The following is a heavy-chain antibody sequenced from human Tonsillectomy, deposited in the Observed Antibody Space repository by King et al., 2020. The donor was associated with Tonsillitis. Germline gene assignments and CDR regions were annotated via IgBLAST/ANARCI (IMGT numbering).Heavy chain of an antibody. Sequence: VQLVESGGGLVQPGGSLRLSCSASGFNFRSYVMHWVRQAPGNGLEYVSAISSNGQSTYYADSVKGRFTISRDNSKNTLFLQMSSLRAEDTAVYYCVKDRLWFGELLYVSAFDIWGQGTMVTVSS. CDR1: GFNFRSYV. D-gene: IGHD3-10*01. CDR3: VKDRLWFGELLYVSAFDI. V-gene: IGHV3-64D*06. CDR2: ISSNGQST. J-gene: IGHJ3*02.